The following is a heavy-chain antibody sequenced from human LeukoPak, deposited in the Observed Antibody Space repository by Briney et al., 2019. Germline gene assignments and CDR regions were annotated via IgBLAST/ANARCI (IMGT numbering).Heavy chain of an antibody. J-gene: IGHJ4*02. D-gene: IGHD3-9*01. V-gene: IGHV1-46*03. Sequence: ASVKVSCKASGYTFTSYGISWVRQAPGQGLEWMGIINPSGGSTSYAQKFQGRVTMTRDTSTSTVYMELSSLRSEDTAVYYCAPRNILTGEFDYWGQGTLVTVSS. CDR3: APRNILTGEFDY. CDR2: INPSGGST. CDR1: GYTFTSYG.